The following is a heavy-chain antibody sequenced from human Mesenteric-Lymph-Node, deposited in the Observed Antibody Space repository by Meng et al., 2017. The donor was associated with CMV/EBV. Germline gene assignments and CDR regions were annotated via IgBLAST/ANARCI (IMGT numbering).Heavy chain of an antibody. CDR3: AKVDSGSWYRGFFDY. J-gene: IGHJ4*02. CDR2: ISDSGAST. D-gene: IGHD6-13*01. V-gene: IGHV3-23*01. CDR1: GFSFRNYA. Sequence: GESLKISCAASGFSFRNYAMNWVRQGPGKGLEWVSVISDSGASTYYVDSVKGRFTISRDNSRNTLYLEMTNLRAEDTAVYYCAKVDSGSWYRGFFDYWGQGTLVTVSS.